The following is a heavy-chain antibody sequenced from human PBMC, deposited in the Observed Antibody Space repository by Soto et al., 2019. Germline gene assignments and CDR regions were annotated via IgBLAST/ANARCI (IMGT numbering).Heavy chain of an antibody. V-gene: IGHV4-59*01. D-gene: IGHD3-22*01. CDR1: GGSISDYY. CDR2: IYYTGST. CDR3: ARRSYYDSSGYYFGY. J-gene: IGHJ4*02. Sequence: PSETLSLTCTVSGGSISDYYWSWIRQPPGKGLEWIGYIYYTGSTNYNPSLKSRVTMSVDTSKNQFSLKLSSVTAADTAVYYCARRSYYDSSGYYFGYWGQGTLVTVSS.